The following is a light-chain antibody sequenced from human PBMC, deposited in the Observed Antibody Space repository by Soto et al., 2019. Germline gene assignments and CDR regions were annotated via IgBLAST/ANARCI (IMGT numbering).Light chain of an antibody. CDR2: GAS. Sequence: EIVLTQSPGTLSLSPGDRATLSCRASQSVSSSYLAWYQQKPGRAPRLLMYGASTRATGIPDRFSGSGSGTDFTLTISRLEPEDFAVYYCQQYGSSPRTFGQGTKVEIK. CDR1: QSVSSSY. V-gene: IGKV3-20*01. J-gene: IGKJ1*01. CDR3: QQYGSSPRT.